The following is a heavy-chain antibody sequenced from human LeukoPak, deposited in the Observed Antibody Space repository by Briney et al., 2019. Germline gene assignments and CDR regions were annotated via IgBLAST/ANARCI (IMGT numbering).Heavy chain of an antibody. Sequence: GGSLRLSCAASGFTFGSYAMSWVRQAPGKGLEGVSSDFGSGWSTYYADSVEGRFTISRDDSKNTLYLQMNSLRAEDTAVYYCAKVSRGDCRGGTCYYYYGMDVWGQGTTVTVSS. CDR1: GFTFGSYA. CDR2: DFGSGWST. J-gene: IGHJ6*02. CDR3: AKVSRGDCRGGTCYYYYGMDV. D-gene: IGHD2-15*01. V-gene: IGHV3-23*01.